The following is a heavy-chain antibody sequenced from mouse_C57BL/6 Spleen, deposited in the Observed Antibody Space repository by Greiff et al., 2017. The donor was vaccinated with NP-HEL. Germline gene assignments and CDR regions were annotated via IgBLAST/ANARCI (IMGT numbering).Heavy chain of an antibody. V-gene: IGHV1-64*01. D-gene: IGHD2-1*01. CDR2: IHPNSGST. Sequence: VQLQQPGAELVKPGASVKLSCKASGYTFTSYWMHWVKQRPGQGLEWIGMIHPNSGSTNYNEKFKSKATLTVDKSSSTAYMQLSSLTSEDSAVYYCARSGGGNYVWFAYWGQGTLVTVSA. CDR3: ARSGGGNYVWFAY. CDR1: GYTFTSYW. J-gene: IGHJ3*01.